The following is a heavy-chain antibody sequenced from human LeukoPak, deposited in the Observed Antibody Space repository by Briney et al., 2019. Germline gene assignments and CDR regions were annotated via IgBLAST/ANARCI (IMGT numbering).Heavy chain of an antibody. J-gene: IGHJ6*02. CDR2: ISYDGSNK. CDR1: GFTFSSYA. CDR3: ARDQKLGELNPPHYYYGMDV. Sequence: GGSLRLSCAASGFTFSSYAMHWVRQAPGKGLEWVAVISYDGSNKYYADSVKGRFIISRDNSKNTLYLQMNSLRAEDTAVYYCARDQKLGELNPPHYYYGMDVWGQGTTVTVSS. D-gene: IGHD3-10*01. V-gene: IGHV3-30*04.